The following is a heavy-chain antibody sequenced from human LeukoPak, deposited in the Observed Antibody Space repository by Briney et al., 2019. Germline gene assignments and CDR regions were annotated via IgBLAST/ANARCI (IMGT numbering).Heavy chain of an antibody. D-gene: IGHD3-22*01. V-gene: IGHV3-30*02. CDR2: IRYDGSNK. CDR1: GFTFSSYG. Sequence: QTGGSLRLSCAASGFTFSSYGMHWVRQAPGKGLEWVAFIRYDGSNKYYADSVKGRFTISRDNSKNTLYLQMNSLRAEDTAVYYCARDEHYYDSSGYLHYGMDVWGQGTTVTVSS. J-gene: IGHJ6*02. CDR3: ARDEHYYDSSGYLHYGMDV.